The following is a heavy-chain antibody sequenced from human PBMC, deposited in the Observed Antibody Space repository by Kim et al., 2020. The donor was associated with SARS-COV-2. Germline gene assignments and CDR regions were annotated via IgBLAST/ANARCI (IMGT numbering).Heavy chain of an antibody. CDR2: IKEDGTEK. CDR3: ARGGGFLIDY. J-gene: IGHJ4*02. CDR1: GFSFSNCW. V-gene: IGHV3-7*01. Sequence: WGSLRLSCVASGFSFSNCWMNWVRQAPGKGLEWVSIIKEDGTEKYYVDSVKGRFTVSRDNAKGTLYLQMNSLRVEDTAVYYCARGGGFLIDYWGQGTLVTVSS. D-gene: IGHD3-10*01.